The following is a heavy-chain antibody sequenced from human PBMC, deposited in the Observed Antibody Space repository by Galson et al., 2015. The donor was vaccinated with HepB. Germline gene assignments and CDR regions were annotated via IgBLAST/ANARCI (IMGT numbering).Heavy chain of an antibody. CDR1: GYTFTGYY. Sequence: SVKVSCKASGYTFTGYYMHWVRQAPGQGLEWMGRINPNSGGTKYAQKFQGRVTMTRDTSTSTAYMELSRLRSDDTVVYYCARGAYSSSWYRPDAFDIWGQGTMVTVSS. J-gene: IGHJ3*02. CDR3: ARGAYSSSWYRPDAFDI. CDR2: INPNSGGT. D-gene: IGHD6-13*01. V-gene: IGHV1-2*05.